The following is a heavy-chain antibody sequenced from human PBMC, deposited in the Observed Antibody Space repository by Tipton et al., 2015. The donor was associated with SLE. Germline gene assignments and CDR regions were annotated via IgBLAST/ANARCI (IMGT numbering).Heavy chain of an antibody. Sequence: TLSLTCTVSGGSISSSSYYWGWMRQPPGKGLEWIGSIYYSGSTYYNPSLKSRVTISVDTSKNQFYLKLSSVTAADTAVYYCARGNWNDLGYWGQGTLVTVDS. CDR2: IYYSGST. D-gene: IGHD1-1*01. CDR3: ARGNWNDLGY. J-gene: IGHJ4*02. V-gene: IGHV4-39*07. CDR1: GGSISSSSYY.